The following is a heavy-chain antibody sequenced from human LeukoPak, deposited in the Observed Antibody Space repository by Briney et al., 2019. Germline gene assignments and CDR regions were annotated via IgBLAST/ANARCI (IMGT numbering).Heavy chain of an antibody. Sequence: SETLSLTCTVTGGSINSSNWWSWVRQPPGKGLEWIGEIYRSGSTNYNPSLKSRVTMSVDTSKNQFSLKLSPVTAADTAVYYCARIDRAAAGTIDDWGRGTLVTVSS. CDR1: GGSINSSNW. V-gene: IGHV4-4*02. J-gene: IGHJ4*02. CDR3: ARIDRAAAGTIDD. CDR2: IYRSGST. D-gene: IGHD6-25*01.